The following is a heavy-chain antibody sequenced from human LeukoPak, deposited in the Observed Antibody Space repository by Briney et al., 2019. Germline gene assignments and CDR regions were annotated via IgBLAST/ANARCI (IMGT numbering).Heavy chain of an antibody. J-gene: IGHJ4*02. V-gene: IGHV3-23*01. CDR1: GFTLSSYA. D-gene: IGHD5-18*01. CDR3: AKDLSGYSYGTVVDY. CDR2: ISGSGGST. Sequence: GGSLRLSCAASGFTLSSYAMSWVRQAPGKGLEWVTAISGSGGSTYYADSVKGRFTISRDNSKNTLYLQMNSLRAEDTAVYYCAKDLSGYSYGTVVDYWGQGTLVTVSS.